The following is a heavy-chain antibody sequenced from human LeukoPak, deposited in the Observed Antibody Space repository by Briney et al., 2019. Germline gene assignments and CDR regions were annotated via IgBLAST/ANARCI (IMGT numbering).Heavy chain of an antibody. Sequence: GGSLRLSCAASGFTFNDYGMHWVRQAPGKGLEWVTVIWYDGSQKYYVDSVKGRFTISRDNAKNTLYLEMNSLRVEDTAVYYCARSVRHLGIDYWGQRTLVTVSS. CDR2: IWYDGSQK. V-gene: IGHV3-33*01. CDR3: ARSVRHLGIDY. CDR1: GFTFNDYG. D-gene: IGHD3-3*01. J-gene: IGHJ4*02.